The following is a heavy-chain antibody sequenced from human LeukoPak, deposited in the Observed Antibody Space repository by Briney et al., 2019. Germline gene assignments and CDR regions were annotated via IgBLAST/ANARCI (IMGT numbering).Heavy chain of an antibody. D-gene: IGHD3-10*01. CDR1: GGSISSGGYY. Sequence: SQTLSLTCTVSGGSISSGGYYWSWIRQHPGKGLEWIGYIYYSGSTYYNPSLKSRVTISVDTSKNQFSLKLSSVTAADTAVYYCARSGLGTGGITRGELFRYYFDYWGQGTLVTVSS. CDR3: ARSGLGTGGITRGELFRYYFDY. J-gene: IGHJ4*02. V-gene: IGHV4-31*03. CDR2: IYYSGST.